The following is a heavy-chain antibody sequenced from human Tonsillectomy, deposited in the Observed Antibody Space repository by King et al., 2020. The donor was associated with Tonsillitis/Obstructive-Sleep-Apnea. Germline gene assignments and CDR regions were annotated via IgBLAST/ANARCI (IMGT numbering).Heavy chain of an antibody. CDR2: IWYDGSNK. CDR1: GFTFSSYG. V-gene: IGHV3-33*01. J-gene: IGHJ4*02. D-gene: IGHD2-21*01. CDR3: AREEKGGAADY. Sequence: VQLVESGGGVVQPGRSLRLSCAASGFTFSSYGMHWVRQAPGKGLEWVAFIWYDGSNKYYADSVKGRFTISRDNSKKTLYLQMNSLRAEDTAVYYCAREEKGGAADYWGQGTLVTVSS.